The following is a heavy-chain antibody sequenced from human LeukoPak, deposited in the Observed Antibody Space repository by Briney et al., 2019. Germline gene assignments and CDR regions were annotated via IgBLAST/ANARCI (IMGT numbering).Heavy chain of an antibody. CDR2: VSSGGRTI. Sequence: KPGGSLRLSCAASGFTFTDSFMTWIRQAPGKGLEWVSSVSSGGRTIYYADFVKGRFTISRDNAKSSLDLQMNNLRVEDTALYYCARILGSPRGWFDPWGQGTLVTVSS. D-gene: IGHD1-26*01. V-gene: IGHV3-11*04. CDR3: ARILGSPRGWFDP. J-gene: IGHJ5*02. CDR1: GFTFTDSF.